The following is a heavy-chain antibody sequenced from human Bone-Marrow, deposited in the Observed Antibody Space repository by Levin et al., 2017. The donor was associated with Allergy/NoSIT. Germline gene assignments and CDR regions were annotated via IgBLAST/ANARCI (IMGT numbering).Heavy chain of an antibody. J-gene: IGHJ4*02. V-gene: IGHV4-34*01. Sequence: SETLSLTCAVYGGSFSGYYWSWIRQPPGKGLEWIGEINHSGSTNYNPSLKSRVTISVDTSKNQFSLKLSSVTAADTAVYYCAGIRTAAAGTPFDYWGQGTLVTVSS. CDR3: AGIRTAAAGTPFDY. CDR1: GGSFSGYY. CDR2: INHSGST. D-gene: IGHD6-13*01.